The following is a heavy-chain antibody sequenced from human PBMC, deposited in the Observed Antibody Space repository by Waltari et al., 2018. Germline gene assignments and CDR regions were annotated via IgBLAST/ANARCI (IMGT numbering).Heavy chain of an antibody. Sequence: QLQLQESGPGLVKPSETLSLTCTVSGGSISSSSYYWGWIRQPPGKGLEWLGSIHDSGGTYYNPSLKSRVTISVDTSKNQFSLKLSSVTAADTAVYYCAKHDSGYCSGGSCFFDYWGQGTLVTVSS. J-gene: IGHJ4*02. V-gene: IGHV4-39*01. CDR3: AKHDSGYCSGGSCFFDY. CDR2: IHDSGGT. D-gene: IGHD2-15*01. CDR1: GGSISSSSYY.